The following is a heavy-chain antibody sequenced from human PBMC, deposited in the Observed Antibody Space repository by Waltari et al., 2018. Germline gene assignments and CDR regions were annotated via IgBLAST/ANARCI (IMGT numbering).Heavy chain of an antibody. CDR3: ARSRLLWFGESNPHWYFDL. CDR1: GGSFSGYY. V-gene: IGHV4-34*01. CDR2: INHSGST. J-gene: IGHJ2*01. Sequence: QVQLQQWGAGLLKPSETLSLTCAVYGGSFSGYYWSWIRQPPGKGLEWIGEINHSGSTNYNPSLKSRVTISVDTSKNQFSLKLSSVTAADTAVYYCARSRLLWFGESNPHWYFDLWGRGTLVTVSS. D-gene: IGHD3-10*01.